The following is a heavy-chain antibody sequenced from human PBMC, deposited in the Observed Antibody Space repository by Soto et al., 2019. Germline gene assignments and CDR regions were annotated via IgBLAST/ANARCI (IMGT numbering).Heavy chain of an antibody. CDR2: IYYSGST. CDR3: ARALSESDDFWSGYRDYYYYYMDV. Sequence: SETLSLTCTVSGGSISSYYWSWIRQPPGKGLEWIGYIYYSGSTNYNPSLKSRVTISVDTSKNQFSLKLSSVTAADTAVYYCARALSESDDFWSGYRDYYYYYMDVWGKGTTVTVSS. V-gene: IGHV4-59*01. D-gene: IGHD3-3*01. J-gene: IGHJ6*03. CDR1: GGSISSYY.